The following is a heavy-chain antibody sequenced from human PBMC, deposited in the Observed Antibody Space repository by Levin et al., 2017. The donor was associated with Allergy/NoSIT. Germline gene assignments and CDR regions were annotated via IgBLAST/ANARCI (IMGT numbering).Heavy chain of an antibody. Sequence: GASVKVSCKASGYTFTNYGISWVRQAPGQGLEWMGWISGHNANTNYAQKLQGRVTMTTDTATNTAYMELRSLRSDDTAVYYCVRYGDYALEDYWGQGTLVTVSS. CDR2: ISGHNANT. J-gene: IGHJ4*02. V-gene: IGHV1-18*01. D-gene: IGHD4-17*01. CDR1: GYTFTNYG. CDR3: VRYGDYALEDY.